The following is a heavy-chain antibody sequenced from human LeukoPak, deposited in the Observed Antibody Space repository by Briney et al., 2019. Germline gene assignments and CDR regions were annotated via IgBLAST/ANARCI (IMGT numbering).Heavy chain of an antibody. J-gene: IGHJ3*02. CDR3: ARDRRAYYYDSSGFVLGAFDI. D-gene: IGHD3-22*01. CDR1: GGSISSGGYH. V-gene: IGHV4-31*03. Sequence: SETLSLTCTVSGGSISSGGYHWSWIRQHPGKGLEWIGYIYYSGSTYYNPSLKSRVTISVDTSKNQFSLKLSSVTAADTAVYYCARDRRAYYYDSSGFVLGAFDIWGQGTMVTVSS. CDR2: IYYSGST.